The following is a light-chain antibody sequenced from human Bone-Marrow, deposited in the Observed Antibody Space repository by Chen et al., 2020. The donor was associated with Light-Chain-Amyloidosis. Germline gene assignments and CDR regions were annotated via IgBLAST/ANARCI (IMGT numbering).Light chain of an antibody. CDR1: NIGSTS. CDR3: QVWDRSSDRPV. V-gene: IGLV3-21*02. J-gene: IGLJ3*02. Sequence: SYVLTQPYSVSVAPGQTARIACGGKNIGSTSVHWYQQTPGLAPLLFVYDDSHRPSGIPERLSGSNSGNTATLTISRVEAGDEADYYCQVWDRSSDRPVFGGGTKLTVL. CDR2: DDS.